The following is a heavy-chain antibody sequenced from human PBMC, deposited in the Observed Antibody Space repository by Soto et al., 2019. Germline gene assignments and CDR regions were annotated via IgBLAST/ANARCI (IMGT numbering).Heavy chain of an antibody. J-gene: IGHJ4*02. CDR1: GFTFRGYA. V-gene: IGHV3-23*01. CDR3: AKRPSPAAGTIDY. CDR2: ISGSGGST. D-gene: IGHD6-13*01. Sequence: GGSLRLSYAASGFTFRGYAMSWVRQAPGKGLEWVSAISGSGGSTYYADSVKGRFTISRDNSKNTLYLQMNSLRAEDTAVYYCAKRPSPAAGTIDYWGQGTLVTVSS.